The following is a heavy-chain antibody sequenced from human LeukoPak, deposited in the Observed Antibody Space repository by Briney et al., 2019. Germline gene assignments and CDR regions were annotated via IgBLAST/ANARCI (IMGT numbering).Heavy chain of an antibody. Sequence: GGSLRLSCAASGFTFPNYAMSWVRQAPGKGLEWVGFIKSKDFGETTEYAASVKGRFIISRDYSKSVVYLQMNSLRTEDTAVYYCTRTRARWLQLASWDYWGQGTLVTVSS. V-gene: IGHV3-49*04. CDR3: TRTRARWLQLASWDY. D-gene: IGHD5-24*01. CDR1: GFTFPNYA. J-gene: IGHJ4*02. CDR2: IKSKDFGETT.